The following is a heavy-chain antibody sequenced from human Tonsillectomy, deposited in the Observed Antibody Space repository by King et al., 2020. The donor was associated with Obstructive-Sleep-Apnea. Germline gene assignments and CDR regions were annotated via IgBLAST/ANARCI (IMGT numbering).Heavy chain of an antibody. CDR2: IYYSGST. CDR3: ARGGSGSYLRNAFDI. V-gene: IGHV4-59*01. Sequence: LQLQESGPGLVKPSETLSLTCTVSGGSISSYYWSWLRQPPGKGLEWIGYIYYSGSTNYNPSLKSRVTISVDTSKNQFSLKLSSVTAADTAVYYCARGGSGSYLRNAFDIWGQGTMVTVSS. CDR1: GGSISSYY. J-gene: IGHJ3*02. D-gene: IGHD1-26*01.